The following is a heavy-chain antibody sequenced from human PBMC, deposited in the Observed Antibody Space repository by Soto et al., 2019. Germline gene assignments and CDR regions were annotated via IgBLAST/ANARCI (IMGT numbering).Heavy chain of an antibody. CDR2: ISISSIDI. D-gene: IGHD1-7*01. CDR3: ARARAWNYNYYYYYMDV. J-gene: IGHJ6*03. CDR1: GFTLSSST. V-gene: IGHV3-21*02. Sequence: EMQLVESGGGLAKPGGSLRLSCAASGFTLSSSTMHWVRQAPGKGLEWVSSISISSIDIYYADSVKGRFTISRDNANNSLYLRLNSLRAEDTAVYYCARARAWNYNYYYYYMDVWGKGTTVTVSS.